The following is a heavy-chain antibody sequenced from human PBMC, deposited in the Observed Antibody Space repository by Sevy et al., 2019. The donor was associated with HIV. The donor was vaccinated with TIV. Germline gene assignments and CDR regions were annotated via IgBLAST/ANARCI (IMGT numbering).Heavy chain of an antibody. D-gene: IGHD6-13*01. CDR2: ISSSSHI. J-gene: IGHJ6*02. CDR3: ARVAADDPDFYYYGMDV. CDR1: GFTFSSYA. Sequence: GGSLRLSCAASGFTFSSYAMNWVRQAPGKGLEWVSSISSSSHIYAADSLKGRFTISRHNAKNSRFLQMNSLRAEATAIYYCARVAADDPDFYYYGMDVWGQGTTVTVSS. V-gene: IGHV3-21*01.